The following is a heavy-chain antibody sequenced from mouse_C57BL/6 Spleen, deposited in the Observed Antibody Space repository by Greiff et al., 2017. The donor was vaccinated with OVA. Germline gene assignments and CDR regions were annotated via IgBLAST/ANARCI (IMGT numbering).Heavy chain of an antibody. CDR1: GFNIKNTY. Sequence: EVQRVESVAELVRPGASVKLSCTASGFNIKNTYMHWVKQRPEQGLEWIGRIDPANGNTKYAPKFQGKATITADTSSNTAYLQRSSLTSEDTAIYYCALYYDYDGGLAMDYWGQGTSVTVSS. CDR3: ALYYDYDGGLAMDY. D-gene: IGHD2-4*01. CDR2: IDPANGNT. J-gene: IGHJ4*01. V-gene: IGHV14-3*01.